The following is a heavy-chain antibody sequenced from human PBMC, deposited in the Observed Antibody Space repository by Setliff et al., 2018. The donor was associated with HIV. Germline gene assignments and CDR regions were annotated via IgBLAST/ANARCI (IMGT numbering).Heavy chain of an antibody. CDR3: APVSSGWFDP. CDR2: SIPIFGTA. D-gene: IGHD2-2*01. V-gene: IGHV1-69*13. Sequence: SVKVSCKASGGTFRTFGISWVRQAPGQGLVWMGGSIPIFGTAKYAQKFQGRVTITADESTSTAYMELSSLRSEDTAMYYCAPVSSGWFDPWGQGTLVTVSS. CDR1: GGTFRTFG. J-gene: IGHJ5*02.